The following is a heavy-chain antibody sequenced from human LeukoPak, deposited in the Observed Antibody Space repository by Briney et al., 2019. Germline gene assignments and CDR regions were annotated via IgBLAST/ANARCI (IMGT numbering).Heavy chain of an antibody. D-gene: IGHD3-10*01. Sequence: GGSLRLSCAASGFTFSSYSMNWVRQAPGKGLEWVSYISSSSSTIYYADSVKGRFTISRDNAKNSLYLQMNSLRAEDTAVYYCAKGKNTGSYLSHVDYWGQGTLVTVSS. CDR3: AKGKNTGSYLSHVDY. J-gene: IGHJ4*02. CDR1: GFTFSSYS. V-gene: IGHV3-48*01. CDR2: ISSSSSTI.